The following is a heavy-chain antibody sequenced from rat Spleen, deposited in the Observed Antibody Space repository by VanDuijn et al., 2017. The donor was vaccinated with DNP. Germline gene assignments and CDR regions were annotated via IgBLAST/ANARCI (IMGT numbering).Heavy chain of an antibody. Sequence: EVQLVESGGGLVQPGRSLKLSCVASGFTFSNYYMAWVRQAPTKGLEWVASISYEGSNTYYGDSVKGRFTISRDNAKSTLYLQMNSLRSEDTATYYCARHVPGYNVMDAWGQGVSVTVSS. CDR1: GFTFSNYY. D-gene: IGHD1-4*01. J-gene: IGHJ4*01. V-gene: IGHV5-22*01. CDR3: ARHVPGYNVMDA. CDR2: ISYEGSNT.